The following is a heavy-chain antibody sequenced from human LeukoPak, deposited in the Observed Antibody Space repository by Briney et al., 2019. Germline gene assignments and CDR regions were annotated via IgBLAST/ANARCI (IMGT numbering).Heavy chain of an antibody. Sequence: PGGSLRLSCAASGFTFDDYAMYWVRQAPGKGLEWVSGITWNSGIKDYADSVKGRFTISRDNAKNSLYLQMNSLRVEDTALYYCVKVRGYAYGYFDSWGQGTLVTVSS. CDR1: GFTFDDYA. J-gene: IGHJ4*02. CDR3: VKVRGYAYGYFDS. D-gene: IGHD5-18*01. CDR2: ITWNSGIK. V-gene: IGHV3-9*01.